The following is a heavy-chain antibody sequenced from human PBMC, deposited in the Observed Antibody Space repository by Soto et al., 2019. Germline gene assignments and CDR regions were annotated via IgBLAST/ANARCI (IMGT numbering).Heavy chain of an antibody. D-gene: IGHD1-26*01. J-gene: IGHJ4*02. Sequence: PSETLSLTCTVSGGSVSSTSYYWTWIRQPPGKGLEWIGYIHYSGSTNYNPSLKSRVAMSVDTSKNHFSLKLSSVTAADTAVYYCARAREHLYFGYRCQRALVTVSS. CDR2: IHYSGST. CDR1: GGSVSSTSYY. CDR3: ARAREHLYFGY. V-gene: IGHV4-61*01.